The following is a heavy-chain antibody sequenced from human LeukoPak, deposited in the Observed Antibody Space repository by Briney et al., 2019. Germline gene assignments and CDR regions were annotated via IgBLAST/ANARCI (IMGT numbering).Heavy chain of an antibody. D-gene: IGHD3-3*01. CDR1: GGSISSGGYY. CDR3: ARQVDFWSGYSFDY. Sequence: SQTLSLTCTVSGGSISSGGYYWSWIRQPPGKGLEWIGYIYHSGSTYYNPSLKSRVTISVDRSKNQFSLKLSSVTAADTAVYYCARQVDFWSGYSFDYWGQGTLVTVSS. J-gene: IGHJ4*02. V-gene: IGHV4-30-2*01. CDR2: IYHSGST.